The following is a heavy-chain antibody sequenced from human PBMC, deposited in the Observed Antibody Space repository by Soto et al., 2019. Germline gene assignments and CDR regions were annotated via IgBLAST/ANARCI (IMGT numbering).Heavy chain of an antibody. CDR2: ISYDGSNK. D-gene: IGHD3-9*01. Sequence: GGSLRLSCAASGFTFSSYGMHWVRQAPGKGLEWVAVISYDGSNKYYADSVKGRFTISRDNSKNTLYLQMNSLRAEDTAVYYCAKRYYDILTDAFDIWGQGTMVTVSS. CDR3: AKRYYDILTDAFDI. J-gene: IGHJ3*02. V-gene: IGHV3-30*18. CDR1: GFTFSSYG.